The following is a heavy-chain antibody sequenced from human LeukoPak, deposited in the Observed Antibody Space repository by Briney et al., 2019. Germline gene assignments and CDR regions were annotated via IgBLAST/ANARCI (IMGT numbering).Heavy chain of an antibody. V-gene: IGHV3-21*01. D-gene: IGHD5-12*01. CDR3: ARDGDSGEGRMFDY. CDR1: GFSSSSYA. CDR2: ISSGGSYM. J-gene: IGHJ4*02. Sequence: GGSLRLSCAASGFSSSSYAMNWVRQAPGKGLEWVSSISSGGSYMLYADSVKGRLTISRDNAKNSLYLQMNSLRAEDTAVYYCARDGDSGEGRMFDYWGQGALVTVSS.